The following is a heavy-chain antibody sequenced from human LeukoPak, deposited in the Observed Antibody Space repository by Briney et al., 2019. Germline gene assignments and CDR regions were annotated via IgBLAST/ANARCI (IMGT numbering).Heavy chain of an antibody. CDR1: GGSISRYY. CDR2: IYTSGST. CDR3: ARGPKLYDGYSSSWYWKSDAFDI. V-gene: IGHV4-4*07. J-gene: IGHJ3*02. D-gene: IGHD6-13*01. Sequence: SETLSLTCTVSGGSISRYYWNWIRQPAGKGLEWIGRIYTSGSTNYNPSLKSRVTMSVDTSKNQFSLKLSSVTAADTAVYYCARGPKLYDGYSSSWYWKSDAFDIWGQGTMVTVSS.